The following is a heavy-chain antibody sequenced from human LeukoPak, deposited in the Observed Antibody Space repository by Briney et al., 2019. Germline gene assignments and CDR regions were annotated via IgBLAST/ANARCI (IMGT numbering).Heavy chain of an antibody. J-gene: IGHJ4*02. CDR3: ARGRIQLWTLPDY. Sequence: TSETLSLTCTVSGGSISSGGYYWSWIRQHPGKGLEWIGYIYYSGSTYYNPSLKSRVTISVDTSKNQFSLKLSSVTAADTAVYYCARGRIQLWTLPDYWGQGTLVTVSS. CDR2: IYYSGST. CDR1: GGSISSGGYY. D-gene: IGHD5-18*01. V-gene: IGHV4-61*08.